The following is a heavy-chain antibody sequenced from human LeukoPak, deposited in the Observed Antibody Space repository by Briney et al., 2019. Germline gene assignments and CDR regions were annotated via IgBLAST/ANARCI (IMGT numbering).Heavy chain of an antibody. Sequence: SVKVSCKASGGTFSSYAISWVRQAPGQGLEWMGGIIPIFGTANYAQKFQGRVTITADESTSTAYMELSSLRSEDTAVYYCARGSYYYDSSGYYGYWGQGTLVTVSS. CDR1: GGTFSSYA. V-gene: IGHV1-69*13. D-gene: IGHD3-22*01. CDR3: ARGSYYYDSSGYYGY. CDR2: IIPIFGTA. J-gene: IGHJ4*02.